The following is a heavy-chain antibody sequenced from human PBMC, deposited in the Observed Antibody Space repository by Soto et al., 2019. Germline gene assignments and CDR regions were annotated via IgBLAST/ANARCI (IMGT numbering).Heavy chain of an antibody. CDR2: IYYSGST. CDR3: ARQHIAAAGSTFDY. Sequence: SETLSLTCTVSGGSISSSSYYWGWIRQPPGKGLEWIGSIYYSGSTYYNPSLKSRVTISVDTSKNQFSLKRSSVTAADTAVYYCARQHIAAAGSTFDYWGQGTLVTVSS. D-gene: IGHD6-13*01. V-gene: IGHV4-39*01. J-gene: IGHJ4*02. CDR1: GGSISSSSYY.